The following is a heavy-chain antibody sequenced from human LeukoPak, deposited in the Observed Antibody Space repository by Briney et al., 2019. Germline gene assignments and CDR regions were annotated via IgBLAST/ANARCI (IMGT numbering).Heavy chain of an antibody. J-gene: IGHJ4*02. CDR1: GFTFSSYW. CDR2: IKQDGSEK. CDR3: ARGSPYRDSDDY. V-gene: IGHV3-7*05. D-gene: IGHD1-26*01. Sequence: GGSLRLSCAASGFTFSSYWMSWVRQAPGKGLEWVANIKQDGSEKYYVDSVKGRFTISRDNAKNSLYLQMNSLSAGDTAVYYCARGSPYRDSDDYWGQGTLVTVSS.